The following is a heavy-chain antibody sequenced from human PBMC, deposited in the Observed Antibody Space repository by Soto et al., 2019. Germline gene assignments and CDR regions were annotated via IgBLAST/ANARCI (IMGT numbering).Heavy chain of an antibody. Sequence: ASVKFCCKASGYTFFTYDISWVRQAPGQGLECMGWISTYSGDTKYAQKFQGRFTMTTDTSTTTAYLELRSLRSDDTAVYYCARHHGPTTSENWFDPWGQGTLVTVSS. CDR1: GYTFFTYD. D-gene: IGHD5-12*01. J-gene: IGHJ5*02. V-gene: IGHV1-18*01. CDR2: ISTYSGDT. CDR3: ARHHGPTTSENWFDP.